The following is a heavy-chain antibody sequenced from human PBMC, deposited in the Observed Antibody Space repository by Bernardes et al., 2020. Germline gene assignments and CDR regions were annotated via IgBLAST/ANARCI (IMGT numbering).Heavy chain of an antibody. Sequence: SVKDSCKASGGTFSSYAISWVRQAPGQGLEWMGGIIPIFCTANYAQKFQGRVTITADKSTSTAYMELSRLRSEDTAVYYCARVSPGIAAAGSYYFDYWGQGTLVTVSS. V-gene: IGHV1-69*06. CDR3: ARVSPGIAAAGSYYFDY. CDR2: IIPIFCTA. CDR1: GGTFSSYA. D-gene: IGHD6-13*01. J-gene: IGHJ4*02.